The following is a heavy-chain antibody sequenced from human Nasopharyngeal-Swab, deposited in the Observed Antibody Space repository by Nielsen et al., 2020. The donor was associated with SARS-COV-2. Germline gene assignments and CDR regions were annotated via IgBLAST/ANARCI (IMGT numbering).Heavy chain of an antibody. CDR2: ISAYNGNT. Sequence: ASVKVSCKASGYTFISYGISWVRQAPGQGLEWMGWISAYNGNTNYAQKLQGRVTMTTDTSTSTAYMELRSLRSDDTAVYYCARWAGIGDYYYGMDVWGQGTTVTVSS. J-gene: IGHJ6*02. CDR1: GYTFISYG. D-gene: IGHD6-19*01. V-gene: IGHV1-18*01. CDR3: ARWAGIGDYYYGMDV.